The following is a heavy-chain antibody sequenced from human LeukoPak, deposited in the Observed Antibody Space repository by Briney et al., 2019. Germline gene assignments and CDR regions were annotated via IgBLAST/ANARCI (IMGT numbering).Heavy chain of an antibody. J-gene: IGHJ6*03. Sequence: SETLSLTCTVSGGSLSSSSYYWGWIRHPPGKGLEWLGGIYYSGSTYYNPSLKSRVPISVDTSKNQFSLKLSSVTAADTAVYYCARHVYCSSTSCYTLDYYYYMDVWGKGTTVTVPS. CDR2: IYYSGST. D-gene: IGHD2-2*02. CDR1: GGSLSSSSYY. CDR3: ARHVYCSSTSCYTLDYYYYMDV. V-gene: IGHV4-39*01.